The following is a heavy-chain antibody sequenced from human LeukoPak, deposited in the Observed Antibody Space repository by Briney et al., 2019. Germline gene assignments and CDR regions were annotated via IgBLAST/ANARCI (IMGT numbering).Heavy chain of an antibody. CDR2: IYHSGST. CDR1: GSSISSGGYS. J-gene: IGHJ4*02. CDR3: ARVTQAVAAPDY. Sequence: PSQTLSLTCAVSGSSISSGGYSWSWIRQPPGKGLEWIGYIYHSGSTYYNPSLKSRVTISVDRSKNQFSLKLSSVTAADTAVYYCARVTQAVAAPDYWGQGTLVTVSS. V-gene: IGHV4-30-2*01. D-gene: IGHD6-19*01.